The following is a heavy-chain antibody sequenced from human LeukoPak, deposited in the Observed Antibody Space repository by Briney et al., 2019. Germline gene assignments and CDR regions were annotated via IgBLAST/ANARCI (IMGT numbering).Heavy chain of an antibody. V-gene: IGHV3-30*18. D-gene: IGHD2-8*01. CDR3: AKDWETDPFCTNGVCYTNWFDP. Sequence: PGGSLRLSCAASGFTFSSYGMHWVRQAPGKGLELVAVISYDGSNKYYADSVKGRFTISRDNSKNTLYLQMNSLRAEDTAVYYCAKDWETDPFCTNGVCYTNWFDPWGQGTLVTVSS. CDR1: GFTFSSYG. J-gene: IGHJ5*02. CDR2: ISYDGSNK.